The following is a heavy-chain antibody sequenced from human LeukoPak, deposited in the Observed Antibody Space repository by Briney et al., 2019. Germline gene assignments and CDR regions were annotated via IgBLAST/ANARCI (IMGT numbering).Heavy chain of an antibody. J-gene: IGHJ4*02. CDR1: GFTFSNYG. CDR2: ISGSSSST. CDR3: AKAAGFMVRGVISDY. Sequence: AGGSLRLSCAASGFTFSNYGMSWVRQAPGMGLEWVSAISGSSSSTYYADSVKGRFTISRDNSKNTLYLQMNSLRAEDTAVYYCAKAAGFMVRGVISDYWGQGTLVTVSS. V-gene: IGHV3-23*01. D-gene: IGHD3-10*01.